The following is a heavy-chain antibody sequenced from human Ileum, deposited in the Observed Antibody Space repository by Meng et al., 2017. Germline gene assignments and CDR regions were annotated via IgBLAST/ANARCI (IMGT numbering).Heavy chain of an antibody. Sequence: AAVSETCALVNVSCKSSENRFSHYSLHWMRQAPGQGFEWLGVSNPGGGSTNYAQKFQGRVTMSRDTSANTVSMELGSLKSEDSAVYYCVREFRGGYFDYWGQGTLVTVSS. CDR3: VREFRGGYFDY. D-gene: IGHD3-16*01. V-gene: IGHV1-46*01. J-gene: IGHJ4*02. CDR1: ENRFSHYS. CDR2: SNPGGGST.